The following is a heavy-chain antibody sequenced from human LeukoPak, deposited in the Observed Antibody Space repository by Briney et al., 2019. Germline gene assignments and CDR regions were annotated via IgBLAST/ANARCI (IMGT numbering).Heavy chain of an antibody. CDR2: INPSGGST. V-gene: IGHV1-46*01. CDR3: ARVPTYYDSSGYYSTDAFDI. CDR1: GYTFTSYY. Sequence: ASVKVSCKASGYTFTSYYMHWVRQAPGQGLEWMGIINPSGGSTSYAQKFQGRVTMTRGTSTSTVYMELSSLRSEDTAVYYCARVPTYYDSSGYYSTDAFDIWGQGTMVTVSS. J-gene: IGHJ3*02. D-gene: IGHD3-22*01.